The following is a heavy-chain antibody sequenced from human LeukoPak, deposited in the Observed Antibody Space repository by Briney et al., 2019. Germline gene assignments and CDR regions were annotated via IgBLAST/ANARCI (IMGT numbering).Heavy chain of an antibody. Sequence: GGSLRLSCAASEFTFSNYWMSWVRQAPGKGLEWVANINEDGSEKYYVDSVKGRFTISRDNSKNTLYLQMNSLRAEDTAVYYCARDSAVAGTGDYWGQGTLVTVSS. CDR2: INEDGSEK. V-gene: IGHV3-7*01. J-gene: IGHJ4*02. CDR1: EFTFSNYW. CDR3: ARDSAVAGTGDY. D-gene: IGHD6-19*01.